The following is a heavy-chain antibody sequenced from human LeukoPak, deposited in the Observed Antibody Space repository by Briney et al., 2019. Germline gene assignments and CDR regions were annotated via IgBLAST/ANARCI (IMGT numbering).Heavy chain of an antibody. CDR2: IYNGGAT. CDR3: APTLRMTAVGSGGYFDY. Sequence: SETLSLTCTVSGGSIRSSSYYWGWIRQPPGKGLEWIGTIYNGGATYYNPSLKSRVTTSVDMSRNQFSLKLTSVTATDTAVYYCAPTLRMTAVGSGGYFDYWGQGTLVTVSS. V-gene: IGHV4-39*01. J-gene: IGHJ4*02. D-gene: IGHD4-23*01. CDR1: GGSIRSSSYY.